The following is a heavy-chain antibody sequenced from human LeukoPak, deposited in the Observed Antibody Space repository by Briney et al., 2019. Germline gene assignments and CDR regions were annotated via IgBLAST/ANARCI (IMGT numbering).Heavy chain of an antibody. V-gene: IGHV3-20*04. Sequence: PGGSLRLSCAASGFTFDDYGMSWVRQAPGKGLEWVSGINWNGGRTGYADSVKGRFTISRDNAKNSLYLQMNSLRAEDTALYYCARDTPRWDYDILTGYSHPILWGQGTLVTVSS. J-gene: IGHJ4*02. CDR3: ARDTPRWDYDILTGYSHPIL. CDR1: GFTFDDYG. D-gene: IGHD3-9*01. CDR2: INWNGGRT.